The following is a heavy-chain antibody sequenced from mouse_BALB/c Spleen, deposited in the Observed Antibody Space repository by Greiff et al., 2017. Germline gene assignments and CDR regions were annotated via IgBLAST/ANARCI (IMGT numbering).Heavy chain of an antibody. D-gene: IGHD1-1*01. CDR1: GYTFTDYE. V-gene: IGHV1-15*01. CDR3: TRSYCGSSPYYFDY. Sequence: VQLQQSGAELVRPGASVTLSCKASGYTFTDYEMHWVKQTPVHGLEWIGAIDPETGGTAYNQKFKGKATLTADKSSSTAYMELRSLTSEDSAVYYCTRSYCGSSPYYFDYWGQGTTLTVSS. J-gene: IGHJ2*01. CDR2: IDPETGGT.